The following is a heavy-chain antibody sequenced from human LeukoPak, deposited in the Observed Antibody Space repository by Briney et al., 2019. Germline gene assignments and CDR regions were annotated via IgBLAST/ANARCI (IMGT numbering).Heavy chain of an antibody. Sequence: GGSLRLSCEASGFTFGSYAMSWVRQTPGKGLEWVSSISGSGGGTYYADSVKGRFTISRDSSRNTLYLQMSSLRAEDTAVYYCAKNAQNYYDSSGYYHFDSWGQGTLVTVSS. CDR3: AKNAQNYYDSSGYYHFDS. V-gene: IGHV3-23*01. CDR1: GFTFGSYA. J-gene: IGHJ4*02. CDR2: ISGSGGGT. D-gene: IGHD3-22*01.